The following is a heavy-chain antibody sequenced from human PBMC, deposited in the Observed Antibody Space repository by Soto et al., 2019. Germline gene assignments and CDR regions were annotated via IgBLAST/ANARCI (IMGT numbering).Heavy chain of an antibody. CDR1: GFTFSSYW. J-gene: IGHJ6*03. D-gene: IGHD5-18*01. V-gene: IGHV3-74*01. Sequence: GGSLRLSCAASGFTFSSYWMHWVRQAPGKGLVWVSRIKSDGSSTSYADSAKGRFTISRDNAKNTLYLQMNSLRAEDTAVYYCVRVPWSYGHPRYYMDVWGKGTTVTVSS. CDR3: VRVPWSYGHPRYYMDV. CDR2: IKSDGSST.